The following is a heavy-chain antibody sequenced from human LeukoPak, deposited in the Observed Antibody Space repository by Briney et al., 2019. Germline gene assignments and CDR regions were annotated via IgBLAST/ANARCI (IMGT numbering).Heavy chain of an antibody. CDR3: ARTLYGNMIDLDP. V-gene: IGHV4-59*08. CDR2: IYYSGST. J-gene: IGHJ5*02. Sequence: YPSETLSLTCTVSGGSISSYYWSWIRQPPGKGLEWIGYIYYSGSTNYNPSLKSRVTISVDTSKNQFSLKLSSVTAADTAVYYCARTLYGNMIDLDPWGQGTLVTVSS. CDR1: GGSISSYY. D-gene: IGHD3-16*01.